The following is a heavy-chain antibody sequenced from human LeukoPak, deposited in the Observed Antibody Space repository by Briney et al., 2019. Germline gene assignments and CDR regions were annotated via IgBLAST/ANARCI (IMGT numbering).Heavy chain of an antibody. CDR3: AKEAYYYDSSGYYYGPYYFDY. CDR2: ISGSGGST. CDR1: GFTFSSYA. V-gene: IGHV3-23*01. D-gene: IGHD3-22*01. Sequence: GGSLRLSCAASGFTFSSYAMSWVRQAPGKGLEWVSAISGSGGSTYYADSVKGRFTISRDNSKNTLYLQMNSLRAEDTAVYYRAKEAYYYDSSGYYYGPYYFDYWGQGTLVTVSS. J-gene: IGHJ4*02.